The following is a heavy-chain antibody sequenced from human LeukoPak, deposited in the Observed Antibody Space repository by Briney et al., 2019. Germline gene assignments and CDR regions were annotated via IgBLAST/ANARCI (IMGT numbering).Heavy chain of an antibody. CDR2: IIPIFGTA. CDR3: AREYYDILTGYYVGDY. J-gene: IGHJ4*02. Sequence: GASVKVSCKASGGTFSSYAISWVRQAPGQGLEWMGGIIPIFGTANYAQKFQGRVTITADESTSTAHMELSSLRSEDTAVYYCAREYYDILTGYYVGDYWGQGTLVTVSS. CDR1: GGTFSSYA. V-gene: IGHV1-69*13. D-gene: IGHD3-9*01.